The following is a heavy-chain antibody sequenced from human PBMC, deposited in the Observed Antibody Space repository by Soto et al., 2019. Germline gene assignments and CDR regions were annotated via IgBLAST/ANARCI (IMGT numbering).Heavy chain of an antibody. CDR3: AKDGPRDYYYYGMDV. CDR2: ISYDGSKE. J-gene: IGHJ6*02. CDR1: GFTFSSYG. Sequence: QVQLVESGGGVVQPGRSLRLSCSASGFTFSSYGMHWVRQAPGKGLEWVAVISYDGSKEYYADPMKGRFTISRDNTKNTLYLQMNSLRAEDTAVYYCAKDGPRDYYYYGMDVWGPGTTVTVSS. V-gene: IGHV3-30*18.